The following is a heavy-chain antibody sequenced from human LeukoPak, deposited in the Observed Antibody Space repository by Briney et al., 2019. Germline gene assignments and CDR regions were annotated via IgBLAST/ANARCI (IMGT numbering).Heavy chain of an antibody. CDR3: ARLLSNYYYYYMDV. Sequence: GGSLRLSCAASGFTFSSYWMSWVRQTPGKGLEWVANIKQDGSEEYYVDSVKGRFTISRDNAKNSLYLQMNSLTAEDTAVYYCARLLSNYYYYYMDVWGKGTTVTVSS. D-gene: IGHD2/OR15-2a*01. CDR1: GFTFSSYW. J-gene: IGHJ6*03. CDR2: IKQDGSEE. V-gene: IGHV3-7*01.